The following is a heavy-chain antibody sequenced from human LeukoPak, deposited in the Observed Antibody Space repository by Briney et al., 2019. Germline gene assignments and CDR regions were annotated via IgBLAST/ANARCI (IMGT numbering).Heavy chain of an antibody. Sequence: GGSLRLSCAASGFTFSSYSMNWVRQAPGKGVEWVSSISSSSSYIYYADSVKGRFTISRDNAKNSLYLQMNSLRAEDTAVYYCARGSSSWYYFDYWGQGTLVTVSS. D-gene: IGHD6-13*01. CDR2: ISSSSSYI. CDR1: GFTFSSYS. J-gene: IGHJ4*02. V-gene: IGHV3-21*01. CDR3: ARGSSSWYYFDY.